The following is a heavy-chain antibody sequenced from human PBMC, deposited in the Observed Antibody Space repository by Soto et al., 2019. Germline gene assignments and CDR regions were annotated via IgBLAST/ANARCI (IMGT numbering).Heavy chain of an antibody. J-gene: IGHJ6*02. CDR2: ISYDGSNK. CDR3: AKERAAAGTHYYYGMDV. Sequence: QVQLVESGGGVVQPGRSLRLSCAASGFTFSSYGMHWVRQAPGKGLEWVAVISYDGSNKYYADSVKGRFTISRDNSKNTLYLKMNSLRAEDTAVYYCAKERAAAGTHYYYGMDVWGQGTTVTVSS. V-gene: IGHV3-30*18. D-gene: IGHD6-13*01. CDR1: GFTFSSYG.